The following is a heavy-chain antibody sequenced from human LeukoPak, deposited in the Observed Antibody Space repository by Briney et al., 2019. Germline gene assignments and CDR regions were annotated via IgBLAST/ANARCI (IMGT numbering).Heavy chain of an antibody. CDR3: ARVTRGFGGEVLMGYYSYMDV. CDR1: GGSFSDHD. V-gene: IGHV4-34*01. CDR2: VSDSGSA. Sequence: KSSETLSLTCAVYGGSFSDHDWSWIRQPPGKGLEWVGEVSDSGSANYNPFLKSRVTISIDTSKNQFSLKLASVTAADTALYYCARVTRGFGGEVLMGYYSYMDVWGKGTAVTVSS. J-gene: IGHJ6*03. D-gene: IGHD3-16*01.